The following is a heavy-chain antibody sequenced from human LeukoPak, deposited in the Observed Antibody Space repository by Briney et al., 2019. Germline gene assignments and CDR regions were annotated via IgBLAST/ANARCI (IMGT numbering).Heavy chain of an antibody. CDR2: INHSGST. J-gene: IGHJ4*02. Sequence: SETLSLTCAVYGGSFSGYYWSWIRQPPGKGLEWIGEINHSGSTNYNPSLKSRVTISVDTSKNQFSLKLSSVTAADTAVYYCARGLVEPDIVVVPAATYFDYWGQGTLVTVSS. V-gene: IGHV4-34*01. CDR1: GGSFSGYY. CDR3: ARGLVEPDIVVVPAATYFDY. D-gene: IGHD2-2*01.